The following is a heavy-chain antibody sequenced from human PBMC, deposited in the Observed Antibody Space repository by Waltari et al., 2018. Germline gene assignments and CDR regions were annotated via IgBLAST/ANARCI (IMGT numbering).Heavy chain of an antibody. V-gene: IGHV3-7*01. CDR2: IKQDGSEK. J-gene: IGHJ4*02. D-gene: IGHD2-2*01. CDR3: VVPAALDY. CDR1: GFTFSSDW. Sequence: EVQLVESGGGLVQPGGSLRLSCAASGFTFSSDWMSWVRQAPGKGLEWVANIKQDGSEKYYVDSVKGRFTISRDNAKNSLYLQMNSLRAEDTAVYYCVVPAALDYWGQGTLVTVSS.